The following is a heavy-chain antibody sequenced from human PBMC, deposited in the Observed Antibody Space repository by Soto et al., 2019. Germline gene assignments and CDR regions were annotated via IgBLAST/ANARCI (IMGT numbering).Heavy chain of an antibody. CDR1: GCSISSSNW. CDR3: ARAAMGGSSWPFDY. D-gene: IGHD6-13*01. Sequence: SETLPLTCAFSGCSISSSNWLIWVRQPPGKGLEWIGEIYHSGSTNYNPSLKSRVTISVDKSKNQFSLKLSSVTAADTAVYYCARAAMGGSSWPFDYWGQGTLVTVSS. V-gene: IGHV4-4*02. CDR2: IYHSGST. J-gene: IGHJ4*02.